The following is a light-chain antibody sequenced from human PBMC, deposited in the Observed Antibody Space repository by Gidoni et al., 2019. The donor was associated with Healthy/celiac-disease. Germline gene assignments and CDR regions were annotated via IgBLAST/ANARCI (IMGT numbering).Light chain of an antibody. V-gene: IGKV1-5*03. CDR1: QSISSW. CDR2: KAS. J-gene: IGKJ2*03. Sequence: IQMNQSPSTLSASVGDRVTNTFRASQSISSWLAWYQQKPGKAPKLLIYKASSLESGVPSRFSGSGSGTEFTLTISSLQPDDFATYYCQQYNSYSYSFGQGTKLEIK. CDR3: QQYNSYSYS.